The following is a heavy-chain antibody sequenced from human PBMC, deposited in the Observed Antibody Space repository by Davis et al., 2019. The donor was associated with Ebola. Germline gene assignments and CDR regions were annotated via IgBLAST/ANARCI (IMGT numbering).Heavy chain of an antibody. V-gene: IGHV1-69*05. CDR1: GGTFSSYA. Sequence: AASVKVSCKASGGTFSSYAISWVRQAPGQGLEWMGGIIPIFGTANYAQKFQGRVTMTRNTSISTAYMELSSLTSEDTAVYYCARGRKVAKMGSWFDPWGQGTLVTVSS. CDR2: IIPIFGTA. J-gene: IGHJ5*02. D-gene: IGHD5-12*01. CDR3: ARGRKVAKMGSWFDP.